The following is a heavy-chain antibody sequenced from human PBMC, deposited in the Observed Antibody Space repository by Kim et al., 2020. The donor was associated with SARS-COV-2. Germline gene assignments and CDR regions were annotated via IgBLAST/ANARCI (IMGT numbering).Heavy chain of an antibody. CDR2: T. Sequence: TYYADSVKGRFTISRDNSKNTLYLQMNSLRAEDTAVYYCAKRDYYYGMDVWGQGTTVTVSS. CDR3: AKRDYYYGMDV. J-gene: IGHJ6*02. V-gene: IGHV3-23*01.